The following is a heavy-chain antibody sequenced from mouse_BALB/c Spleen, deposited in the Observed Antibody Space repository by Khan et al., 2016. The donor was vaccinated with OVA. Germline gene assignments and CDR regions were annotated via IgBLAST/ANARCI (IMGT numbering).Heavy chain of an antibody. Sequence: QVQLKESGPGLVQPSQSLSITCTVSGFSLTNYSVHWVRQSPGKGLEWLGVIWSAGSTDYNAAFISRLTIRKDNSRSQVFFKRNSLQPNDTARYYCARRGYDYGRGALFAYWGQGTLVTVSA. D-gene: IGHD2-4*01. CDR3: ARRGYDYGRGALFAY. V-gene: IGHV2-2*02. CDR1: GFSLTNYS. CDR2: IWSAGST. J-gene: IGHJ3*01.